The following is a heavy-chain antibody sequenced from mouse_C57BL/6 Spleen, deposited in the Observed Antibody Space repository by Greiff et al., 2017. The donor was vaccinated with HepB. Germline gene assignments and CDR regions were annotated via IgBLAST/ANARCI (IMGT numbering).Heavy chain of an antibody. Sequence: EVQVVESGPGLVKPSQSLSLTCSVTGYSITSGYYWNWIRQFPGNKLEWMGYISYDGSNNYNPSLKNRISITRDTSKNQFFLKLNSVTTEDTATYYCARDRIYDYDYFDYWGQGTTLTVSS. V-gene: IGHV3-6*01. CDR1: GYSITSGYY. D-gene: IGHD2-4*01. J-gene: IGHJ2*01. CDR2: ISYDGSN. CDR3: ARDRIYDYDYFDY.